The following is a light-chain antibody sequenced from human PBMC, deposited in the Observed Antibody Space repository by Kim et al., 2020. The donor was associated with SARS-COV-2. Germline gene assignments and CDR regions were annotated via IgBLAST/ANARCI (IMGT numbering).Light chain of an antibody. CDR2: GAS. CDR1: QSVSSN. V-gene: IGKV3-15*01. Sequence: VSQGEIATLSCRASQSVSSNLAWYQQKPGQAPRLLIYGASTRATGLPAMFSGGESGTEFTLTISSLQSEDFAVYYCQQYNNWPPTFGQGTKVDIK. J-gene: IGKJ1*01. CDR3: QQYNNWPPT.